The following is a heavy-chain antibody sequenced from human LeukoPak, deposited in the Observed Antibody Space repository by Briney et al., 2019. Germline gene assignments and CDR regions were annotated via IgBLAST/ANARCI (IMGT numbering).Heavy chain of an antibody. Sequence: ASVKVSCKASGGTFSSYAISWVRQAPGQGLEWMGGIIPIFGTANYAQKFQGRVTITADKSMSTAYMELSSLRSEDTAVYYCASLSVDTPFDYWGQGTLVTVSS. D-gene: IGHD5-18*01. J-gene: IGHJ4*02. CDR2: IIPIFGTA. CDR3: ASLSVDTPFDY. CDR1: GGTFSSYA. V-gene: IGHV1-69*06.